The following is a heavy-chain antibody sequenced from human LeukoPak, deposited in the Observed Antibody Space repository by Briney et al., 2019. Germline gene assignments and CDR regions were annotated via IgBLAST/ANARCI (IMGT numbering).Heavy chain of an antibody. CDR1: GFTFNNYA. CDR2: VTYDGNNQ. J-gene: IGHJ4*02. CDR3: ARAPVRGAVAGVDY. V-gene: IGHV3-30-3*01. Sequence: GGSLRLSCAASGFTFNNYAMHWVRKAAGKGLELVAVVTYDGNNQYYADSVKGRFTVSRDNSRNTVNLQMNSLRGEDTAVYYCARAPVRGAVAGVDYWGQGTLVTVSS. D-gene: IGHD6-19*01.